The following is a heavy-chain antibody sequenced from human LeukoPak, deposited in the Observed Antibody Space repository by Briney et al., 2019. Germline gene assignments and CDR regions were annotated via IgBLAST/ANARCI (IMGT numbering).Heavy chain of an antibody. CDR3: ARDKSGSYDY. V-gene: IGHV3-72*01. CDR1: GFILSDYN. J-gene: IGHJ4*02. CDR2: TGSKGNNYIR. Sequence: PGGSLRLFCAASGFILSDYNMDWVRQAPGKGLEWIGRTGSKGNNYIREYAASVKGRFAISRDDSKSSVYLQINSLTTEDTAVYYCARDKSGSYDYCGQGTLVTVSS. D-gene: IGHD1-26*01.